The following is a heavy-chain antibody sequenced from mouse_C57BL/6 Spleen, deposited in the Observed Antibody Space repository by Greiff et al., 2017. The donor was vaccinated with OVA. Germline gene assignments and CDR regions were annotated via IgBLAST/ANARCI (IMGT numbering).Heavy chain of an antibody. CDR3: ARKDYGSSGFAY. CDR1: GYTFTDYN. V-gene: IGHV1-18*01. J-gene: IGHJ3*01. D-gene: IGHD1-1*01. CDR2: INPNNGGT. Sequence: EVKLMESGPELVKPGASVKIPCKASGYTFTDYNMDWVKQSHGKSLEWIGDINPNNGGTIYNQKFKGKATLTVDKSSSTAYMELRSLTSEDTAVYYCARKDYGSSGFAYWGQGTLVTVSA.